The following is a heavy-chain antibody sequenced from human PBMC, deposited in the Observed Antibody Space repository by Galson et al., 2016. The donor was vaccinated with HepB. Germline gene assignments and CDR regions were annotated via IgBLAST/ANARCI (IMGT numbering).Heavy chain of an antibody. CDR3: VRAGRGVVVVAPDY. Sequence: SETLSLTCTVSGGSISSSSFFWAWIRQPPGKGLEWIGSVYNTGSRYYHPSLKSRVTISADTSKNQLSLTLNSVTAADTAVYYCVRAGRGVVVVAPDYWGQGTLVTVSS. CDR1: GGSISSSSFF. J-gene: IGHJ4*02. D-gene: IGHD2-15*01. V-gene: IGHV4-39*07. CDR2: VYNTGSR.